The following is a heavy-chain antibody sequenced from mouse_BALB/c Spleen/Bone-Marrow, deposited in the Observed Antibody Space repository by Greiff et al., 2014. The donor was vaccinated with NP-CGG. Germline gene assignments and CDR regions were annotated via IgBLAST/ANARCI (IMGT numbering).Heavy chain of an antibody. CDR3: ARREDYGLDY. D-gene: IGHD2-4*01. CDR1: GYAFTNYL. V-gene: IGHV1-54*01. Sequence: VQLQQSGAELVRPGTSVKVSCKASGYAFTNYLIEWVKQRPGQGLEWIGVINPGSGGTNYNEKFKGKATPTADKSSSTAYMQLSSLTADDSSVYFCARREDYGLDYWGQGTTLTVSS. CDR2: INPGSGGT. J-gene: IGHJ2*01.